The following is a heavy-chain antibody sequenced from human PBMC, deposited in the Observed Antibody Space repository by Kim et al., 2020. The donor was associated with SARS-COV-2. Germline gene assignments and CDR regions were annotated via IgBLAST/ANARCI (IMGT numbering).Heavy chain of an antibody. CDR3: ARRGGYSYGFYYYYGM. CDR2: IYYSGST. D-gene: IGHD5-18*01. J-gene: IGHJ6*01. V-gene: IGHV4-39*01. CDR1: GGSISSSSYY. Sequence: SETLSLTCTVSGGSISSSSYYWGWIRQPPGKGLEWIGSIYYSGSTYYNPSLKSRVTISVNTSKNQFSLKLSSVTAADTAVYYCARRGGYSYGFYYYYGM.